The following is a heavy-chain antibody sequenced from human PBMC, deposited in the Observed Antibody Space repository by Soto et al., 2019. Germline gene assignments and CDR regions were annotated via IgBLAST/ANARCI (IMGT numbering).Heavy chain of an antibody. J-gene: IGHJ4*02. CDR2: ISGSGGST. Sequence: GGSLRLSCAASGFTFSSYAMSWVRQAPGKGLEWVSAISGSGGSTYYADSVKGRFTISRDNSKNTLYLQMNSLRAEDTAVYYCAKDSYYYGSGSPPPGYWGQGTLVTVSS. CDR1: GFTFSSYA. CDR3: AKDSYYYGSGSPPPGY. D-gene: IGHD3-10*01. V-gene: IGHV3-23*01.